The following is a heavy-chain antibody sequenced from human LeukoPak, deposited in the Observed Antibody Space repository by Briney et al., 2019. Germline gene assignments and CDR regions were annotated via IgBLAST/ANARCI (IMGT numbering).Heavy chain of an antibody. D-gene: IGHD6-6*01. V-gene: IGHV4-34*01. J-gene: IGHJ4*02. CDR3: ARRRSSSSDY. CDR2: INHSGST. Sequence: SETLSLTCAVYGGSFSGYYWSWIRQPPGKGLEWIGEINHSGSTNYNPSLKSRVTISVDTSKDRFSLKLSSVTAADTAVYYCARRRSSSSDYWGQGTLVTVSS. CDR1: GGSFSGYY.